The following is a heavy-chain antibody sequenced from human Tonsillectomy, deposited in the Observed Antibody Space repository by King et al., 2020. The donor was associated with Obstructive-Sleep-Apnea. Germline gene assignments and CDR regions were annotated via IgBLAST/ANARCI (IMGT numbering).Heavy chain of an antibody. D-gene: IGHD3-10*01. CDR1: GFTFSSYA. J-gene: IGHJ6*02. Sequence: VQLVEAGGGLVQPGGSLRLSCAASGFTFSSYAMSWVRQAPGKGLEWVSAISGSGVSTYYADSVKGRFTISRDNSKNTLYLQMNSLRAEDTAVYYCAKEVTYGSGSYYYYGMDVWGQGTTVTVSS. V-gene: IGHV3-23*04. CDR2: ISGSGVST. CDR3: AKEVTYGSGSYYYYGMDV.